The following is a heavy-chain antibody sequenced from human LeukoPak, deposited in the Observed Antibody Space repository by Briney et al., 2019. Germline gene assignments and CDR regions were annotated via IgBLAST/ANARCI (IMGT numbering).Heavy chain of an antibody. CDR3: ARGPNPYIVVATAHGGLEY. D-gene: IGHD2-21*02. V-gene: IGHV4-59*11. CDR1: GGSISSHY. CDR2: IYYSGST. J-gene: IGHJ4*02. Sequence: DPSETLSLTCTVSGGSISSHYWSWVRQPPGKGLEWIGYIYYSGSTNYNPSLKSRVTISVDKSKNQFSLKLSSVIAADTAVYYCARGPNPYIVVATAHGGLEYWGQGTLVIVSS.